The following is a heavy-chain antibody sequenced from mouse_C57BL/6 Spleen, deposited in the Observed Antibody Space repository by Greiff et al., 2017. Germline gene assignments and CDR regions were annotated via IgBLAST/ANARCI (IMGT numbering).Heavy chain of an antibody. D-gene: IGHD2-3*01. V-gene: IGHV1-69*01. CDR2: IDPSDSYT. CDR1: GYTFTSYW. CDR3: ARLVYDGPYWYFDV. Sequence: QVQLQQPGAELVMPGASVKLSCKASGYTFTSYWMHWVKQRPGQGLEWIGEIDPSDSYTNYNQKFKGKSTLTVDKSSSTAYMQLSSLTSEDSAVYYCARLVYDGPYWYFDVWGTGTTVTVSS. J-gene: IGHJ1*03.